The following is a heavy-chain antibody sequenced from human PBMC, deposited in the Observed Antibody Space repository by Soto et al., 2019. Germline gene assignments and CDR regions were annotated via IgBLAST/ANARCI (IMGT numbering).Heavy chain of an antibody. CDR1: GFTFSSYG. V-gene: IGHV3-30*18. Sequence: QVQLVESGGGVVQPGRSLRLSCAASGFTFSSYGMHWVRQAPGKGLEWVAVISYDGSNKYYADSVKGRFTISRDNSKNTRYLQMNSLRAEDTAVYYCAKPKGEQWLVSWFDPWGQGTLVTVSS. J-gene: IGHJ5*02. CDR2: ISYDGSNK. D-gene: IGHD6-19*01. CDR3: AKPKGEQWLVSWFDP.